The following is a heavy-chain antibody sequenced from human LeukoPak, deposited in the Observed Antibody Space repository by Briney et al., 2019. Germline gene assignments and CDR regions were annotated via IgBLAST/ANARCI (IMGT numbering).Heavy chain of an antibody. CDR2: IRYDGSNK. Sequence: PGGSLRLSCAAHGFTFSSYGMHWVRQAPGKGLGWVAFIRYDGSNKYYADSVKGRFTISRDNSKNTLYLQMKSLRAGHTALCYCAKGGEWEPFDYWGQGTLVTVSS. D-gene: IGHD3-16*01. V-gene: IGHV3-30*02. CDR1: GFTFSSYG. CDR3: AKGGEWEPFDY. J-gene: IGHJ4*02.